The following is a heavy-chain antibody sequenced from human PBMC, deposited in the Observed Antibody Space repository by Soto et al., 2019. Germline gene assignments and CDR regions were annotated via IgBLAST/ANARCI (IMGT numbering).Heavy chain of an antibody. Sequence: QVQLQESGPGLVKPSQTLSLTCTVSGGSISSGGYYWSWIRQHPGKGLEWIGYIYYSGSTSYNPSLKSRITMSADTFKNQFSLRLTSVTAADTAVYYCARQYDNSIPNWFDPWGQGTLVTVSS. V-gene: IGHV4-31*03. CDR3: ARQYDNSIPNWFDP. J-gene: IGHJ5*02. CDR1: GGSISSGGYY. CDR2: IYYSGST. D-gene: IGHD4-4*01.